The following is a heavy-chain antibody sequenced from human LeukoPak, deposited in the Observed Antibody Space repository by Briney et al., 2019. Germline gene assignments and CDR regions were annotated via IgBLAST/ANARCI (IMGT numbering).Heavy chain of an antibody. V-gene: IGHV3-30-3*01. J-gene: IGHJ4*02. Sequence: GGSLRLSCVVSGFTFSSYAMHWVRQAPGKGLEWVAVISYDGSNKYYADSVKGRFTISRDNSKNTLYLQMNSLRAEDTAVYYCARGWNAGYCSGGSCYPLDYWGQGTLVTVSS. CDR2: ISYDGSNK. CDR3: ARGWNAGYCSGGSCYPLDY. CDR1: GFTFSSYA. D-gene: IGHD2-15*01.